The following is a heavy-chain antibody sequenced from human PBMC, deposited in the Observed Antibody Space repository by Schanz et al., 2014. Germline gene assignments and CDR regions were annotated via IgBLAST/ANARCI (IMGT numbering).Heavy chain of an antibody. V-gene: IGHV3-48*04. CDR3: ARDLPRTFLFDY. CDR1: GFGFSSYS. CDR2: IRSSSTPI. Sequence: EVQLLESGGGLVQPGGSLRLSCAASGFGFSSYSMNWVRQAPGKGLEWVSYIRSSSTPIYYADSVKGRFTISRDNSKNSLYLQMDSLRAEDTAVYYCARDLPRTFLFDYWGQGTLVTVSS. J-gene: IGHJ4*02.